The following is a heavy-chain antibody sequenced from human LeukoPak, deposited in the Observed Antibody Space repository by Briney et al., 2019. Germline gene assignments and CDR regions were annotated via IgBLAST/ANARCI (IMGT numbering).Heavy chain of an antibody. V-gene: IGHV1-69*04. CDR2: IIPILGVA. J-gene: IGHJ3*02. CDR1: GGTFSSYA. CDR3: ARMSGSRADAFDI. Sequence: SVKVSCTASGGTFSSYAISWVRQAPGQGLGWMGRIIPILGVANYAQKFQGRVTITADKSTSTAYMELSSLRSEDTAVYYCARMSGSRADAFDIWGQGTMVTVSS. D-gene: IGHD1-26*01.